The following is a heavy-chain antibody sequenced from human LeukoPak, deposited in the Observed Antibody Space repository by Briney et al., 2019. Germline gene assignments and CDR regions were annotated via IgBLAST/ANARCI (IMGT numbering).Heavy chain of an antibody. CDR2: INHSGST. CDR1: GGSFSGYY. J-gene: IGHJ5*02. Sequence: SETLSLTCAVYGGSFSGYYWSWIRQPPGKGLEWIGEINHSGSTNYNPSLKSRVTISVDTSKNQFSLKLSSVTAADTAVYYCARGPEQLVRSNWFDPWGQGTLVTVSS. CDR3: ARGPEQLVRSNWFDP. V-gene: IGHV4-34*01. D-gene: IGHD6-6*01.